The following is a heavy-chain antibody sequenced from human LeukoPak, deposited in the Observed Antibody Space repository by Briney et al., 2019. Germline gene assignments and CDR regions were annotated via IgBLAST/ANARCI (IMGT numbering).Heavy chain of an antibody. CDR3: ARSNGENDY. CDR2: IKQDGSEK. V-gene: IGHV3-7*01. D-gene: IGHD4-17*01. Sequence: GGSLRLSCAASGFTFSNYWMTWVRQAPGKGLEWVANIKQDGSEKYYVDSVKGRFTISRDNAKNSLYLQMNSLRAEDMAVYYCARSNGENDYWGQGTLVTVSS. CDR1: GFTFSNYW. J-gene: IGHJ4*02.